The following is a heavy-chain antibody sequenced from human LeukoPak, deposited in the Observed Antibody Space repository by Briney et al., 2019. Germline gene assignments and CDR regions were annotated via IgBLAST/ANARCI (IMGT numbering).Heavy chain of an antibody. Sequence: ASVKVSCNASGYTFTGYYMHWVRQAPGQGLEWMGWINPNSGGRNYAQKFQGRVTMTRDTSNSTAYMGLSRLRSDDTAVYYCARDWVPIWFGEKAYYFYYYMDVWGKGTTVTVSS. CDR3: ARDWVPIWFGEKAYYFYYYMDV. CDR2: INPNSGGR. D-gene: IGHD3-10*01. V-gene: IGHV1-2*02. CDR1: GYTFTGYY. J-gene: IGHJ6*03.